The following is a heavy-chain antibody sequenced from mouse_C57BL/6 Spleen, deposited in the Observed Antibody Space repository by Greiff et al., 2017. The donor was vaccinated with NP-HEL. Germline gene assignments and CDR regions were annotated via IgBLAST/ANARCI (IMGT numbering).Heavy chain of an antibody. V-gene: IGHV1-50*01. CDR3: ARCGTESDAMDY. D-gene: IGHD1-1*01. Sequence: QVQLKQPGAELVKPGASVKLSCKASGYTFTSYWMQWVKQRPGQGLEWIGEIDPSDSYTNYNQKFKGKATLTVDTSSSTAYMQLSSLTSEDSAVYYCARCGTESDAMDYWGQGTSVTVSS. CDR1: GYTFTSYW. CDR2: IDPSDSYT. J-gene: IGHJ4*01.